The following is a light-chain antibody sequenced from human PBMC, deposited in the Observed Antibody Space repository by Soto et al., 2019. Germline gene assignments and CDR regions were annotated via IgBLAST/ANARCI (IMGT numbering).Light chain of an antibody. CDR1: QNIDNY. CDR2: AAS. V-gene: IGKV1-39*01. Sequence: DIQMTQSPSSLSASVGDRVTITCRASQNIDNYLNWDQQKPGKAPKLLIHAASSFQSGVPSRFSGSGYGTDFTLPINSLQHEDFASYYCQQSYSAPWTFGQGNKVEIK. J-gene: IGKJ1*01. CDR3: QQSYSAPWT.